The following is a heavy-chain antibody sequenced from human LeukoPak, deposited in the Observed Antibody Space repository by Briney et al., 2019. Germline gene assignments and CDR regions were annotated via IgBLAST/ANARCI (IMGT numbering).Heavy chain of an antibody. CDR1: GFTFSSYA. CDR2: ISGSGGST. D-gene: IGHD3-22*01. Sequence: PGGSLRLSCAASGFTFSSYAMSWVRQAPGKGLEWVSAISGSGGSTYYADSVKGRFTISRDNSKNTLYLKMNSLRAEDTAVYYCAKDRDMIVVVYYFDYWGQGTLVTVSS. V-gene: IGHV3-23*01. CDR3: AKDRDMIVVVYYFDY. J-gene: IGHJ4*02.